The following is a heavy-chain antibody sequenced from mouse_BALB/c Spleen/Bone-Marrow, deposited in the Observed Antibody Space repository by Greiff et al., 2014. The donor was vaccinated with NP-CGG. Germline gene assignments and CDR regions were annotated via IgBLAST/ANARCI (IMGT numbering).Heavy chain of an antibody. CDR3: ARGDYRYDETMDH. CDR1: GYTFTDYG. CDR2: ISPYSGNT. J-gene: IGHJ4*01. Sequence: QVQLQQPGPELVRPGVSVKISCKGSGYTFTDYGMHWVKQSHAKSLEWIGLISPYSGNTNYNQKFKDKATMTVDKSPSTAYMELARLTSEDSAIYYCARGDYRYDETMDHWGQGTSVTVSS. V-gene: IGHV1-67*01. D-gene: IGHD2-14*01.